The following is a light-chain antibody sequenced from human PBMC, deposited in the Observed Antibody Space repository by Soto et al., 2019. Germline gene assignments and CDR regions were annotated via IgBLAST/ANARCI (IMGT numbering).Light chain of an antibody. Sequence: EIVMTQSPATLSLSPGERATLSCRASQSVSSNVAWYQQIPGQTPRLLIYGASTRATGIPVRFSGSGSGTEFTLTISSLQSEDFAVYYCQQRTNWPPGTFGPGTKVDIK. CDR1: QSVSSN. J-gene: IGKJ3*01. CDR2: GAS. CDR3: QQRTNWPPGT. V-gene: IGKV3-15*01.